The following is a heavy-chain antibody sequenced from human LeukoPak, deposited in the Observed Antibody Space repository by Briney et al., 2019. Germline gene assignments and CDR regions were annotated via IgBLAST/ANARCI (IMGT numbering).Heavy chain of an antibody. CDR3: ARDRRDDYVWGSYRFHYFDY. CDR1: GITFNNYV. CDR2: IMPISGTA. Sequence: SVKVSCKASGITFNNYVISWVRQAPGQGLEWMGGIMPISGTATYTQKFQGRVTITADKSTSTAYMELSSLRSEDTAVYYCARDRRDDYVWGSYRFHYFDYWGQGTLVTVSS. D-gene: IGHD3-16*02. V-gene: IGHV1-69*06. J-gene: IGHJ4*02.